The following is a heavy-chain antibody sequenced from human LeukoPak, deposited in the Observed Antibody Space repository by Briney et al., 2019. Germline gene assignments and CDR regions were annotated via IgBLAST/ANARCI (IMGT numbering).Heavy chain of an antibody. Sequence: ASVKVSCKASGYTFTSYDINWVRQATGQGLEWMGWMNPNSGRTGYAQNFQGRITITRNTSISTAYMELSSLRSEDTAVYYCTRETSSRYFDYWGQGTLVTVSS. CDR3: TRETSSRYFDY. V-gene: IGHV1-8*01. J-gene: IGHJ4*02. CDR1: GYTFTSYD. CDR2: MNPNSGRT.